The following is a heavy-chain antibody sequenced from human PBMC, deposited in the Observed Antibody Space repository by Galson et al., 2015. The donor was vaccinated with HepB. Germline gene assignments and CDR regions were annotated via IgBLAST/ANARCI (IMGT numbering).Heavy chain of an antibody. Sequence: SVKVSCKVSGYTLTELSMHWVRQAPGKGLEWMGGFDPEDGETIYAQKFQGRVTMTRDTSTSTVYMELRSLRSDDTAVYYCARDHKGIVDTVMVQEWYFDYWGQGTLVTVSS. CDR3: ARDHKGIVDTVMVQEWYFDY. V-gene: IGHV1-24*01. CDR1: GYTLTELS. J-gene: IGHJ4*02. CDR2: FDPEDGET. D-gene: IGHD5-18*01.